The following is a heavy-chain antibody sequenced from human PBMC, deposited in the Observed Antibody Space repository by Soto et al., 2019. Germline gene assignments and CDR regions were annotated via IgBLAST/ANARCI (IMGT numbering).Heavy chain of an antibody. Sequence: SETLSLTCAVSGGSFSSSDYCWSWIRQAPGKGLEWIGHIYHSGSTYYNPSLKSRVTISVDRSNNQFSLKLSSMTAADTAVYICARGRFPKWFDPWGQGTLVTVSS. CDR2: IYHSGST. CDR3: ARGRFPKWFDP. CDR1: GGSFSSSDYC. D-gene: IGHD2-21*01. J-gene: IGHJ5*02. V-gene: IGHV4-30-2*01.